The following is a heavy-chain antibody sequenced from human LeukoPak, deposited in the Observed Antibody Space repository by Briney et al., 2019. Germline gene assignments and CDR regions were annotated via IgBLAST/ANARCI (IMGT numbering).Heavy chain of an antibody. CDR1: GGSISNYY. V-gene: IGHV4-59*01. CDR2: IYYTGST. J-gene: IGHJ3*02. D-gene: IGHD1-26*01. CDR3: ARCRWELLLRGAFDI. Sequence: SETLSLTCTVSGGSISNYYWTWIRQPPGKGLEWIGYIYYTGSTNYNPSLKSRVTISVDTSKNQFSLKLNSVTAADTAVYYCARCRWELLLRGAFDIWGQGTIVTVSS.